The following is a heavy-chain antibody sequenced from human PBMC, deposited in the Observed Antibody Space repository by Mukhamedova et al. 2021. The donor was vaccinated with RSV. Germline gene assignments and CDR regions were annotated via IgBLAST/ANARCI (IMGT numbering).Heavy chain of an antibody. J-gene: IGHJ5*02. V-gene: IGHV4-4*07. D-gene: IGHD6-6*01. Sequence: IFASGSTKYNPSLKSRLTMSADMSGNSFSLNLTSVTAADTAVYYCARLVRGLSNYFDPWGQGTLVSVSS. CDR3: ARLVRGLSNYFDP. CDR2: IFASGST.